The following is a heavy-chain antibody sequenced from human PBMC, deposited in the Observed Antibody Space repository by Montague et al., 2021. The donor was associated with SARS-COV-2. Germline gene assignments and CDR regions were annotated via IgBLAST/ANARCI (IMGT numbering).Heavy chain of an antibody. V-gene: IGHV4-39*07. CDR2: IYYSGST. D-gene: IGHD6-13*01. J-gene: IGHJ6*02. Sequence: SETLSLTCTVSGGSISSSSCYWGWIRQPPGKGLEWIGSIYYSGSTYYNPSLKSRVTISVDTSKSQFSLKLSSVTAADTAVYYCARVGRQQLVRLSGMDVWGQGTTVTVSS. CDR3: ARVGRQQLVRLSGMDV. CDR1: GGSISSSSCY.